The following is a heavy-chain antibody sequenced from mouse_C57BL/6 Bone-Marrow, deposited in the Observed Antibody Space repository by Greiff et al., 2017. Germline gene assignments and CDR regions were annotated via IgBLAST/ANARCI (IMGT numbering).Heavy chain of an antibody. CDR2: IYPGDRDT. D-gene: IGHD2-3*01. J-gene: IGHJ3*01. CDR1: GYAFSSSW. Sequence: VQLQQSGPELVKPGASVKISCKASGYAFSSSWMNWVKQRPGKGLEWIGRIYPGDRDTNYNGKFKGKATLTADKSSSTAYMQLSSLTSEDSAVYFCARGLLLLWFAYWGQGTLVTVSA. V-gene: IGHV1-82*01. CDR3: ARGLLLLWFAY.